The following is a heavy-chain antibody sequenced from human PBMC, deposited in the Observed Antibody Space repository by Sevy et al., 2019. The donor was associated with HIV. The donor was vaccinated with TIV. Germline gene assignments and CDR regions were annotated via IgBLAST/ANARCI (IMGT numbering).Heavy chain of an antibody. CDR3: AKSPGFGSYDNRAYHSGEIDL. Sequence: GGSLRLSCAASGFTFNKYGMHWLRQAPGKGLEWLAAISSNGNTQYYADSEKGRLTISRDNSKDTLYLQVNSLRADDTAVYYCAKSPGFGSYDNRAYHSGEIDLWGQGTEVTVSS. CDR2: ISSNGNTQ. CDR1: GFTFNKYG. V-gene: IGHV3-30*18. J-gene: IGHJ3*01. D-gene: IGHD3-22*01.